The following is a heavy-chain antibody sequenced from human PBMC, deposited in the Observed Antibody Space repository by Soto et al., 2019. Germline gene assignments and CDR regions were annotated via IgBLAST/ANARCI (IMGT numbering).Heavy chain of an antibody. CDR3: VKASFCSGGNCLYFFDN. D-gene: IGHD2-15*01. CDR2: INSHNGNS. V-gene: IGHV1-18*01. Sequence: ASVKVSCKASGHTFTNYGISWVRQAPGQGLERMGWINSHNGNSDYAQKFQDRVTMTTDTSTSKAYMELRRLRYDDTAVYYCVKASFCSGGNCLYFFDNCGQETLVTVSS. J-gene: IGHJ4*02. CDR1: GHTFTNYG.